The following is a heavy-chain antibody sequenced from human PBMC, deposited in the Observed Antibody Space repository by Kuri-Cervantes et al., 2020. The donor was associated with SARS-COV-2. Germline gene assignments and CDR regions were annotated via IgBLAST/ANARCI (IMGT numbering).Heavy chain of an antibody. V-gene: IGHV3-23*01. Sequence: GGSLRLSCAASGFTFSSYAMSWVRQAPGKGLEWVSAISGSGGSTYYADSVKGRFTISRDNSKNALYLQMNSLRAEDTAVYYCASPIVVVPAAIRGYDAFDIWGQGTMVTVSS. D-gene: IGHD2-2*01. J-gene: IGHJ3*02. CDR3: ASPIVVVPAAIRGYDAFDI. CDR1: GFTFSSYA. CDR2: ISGSGGST.